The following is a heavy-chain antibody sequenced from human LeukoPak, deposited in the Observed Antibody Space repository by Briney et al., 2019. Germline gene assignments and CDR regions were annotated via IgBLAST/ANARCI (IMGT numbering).Heavy chain of an antibody. Sequence: PGGSLRLSCAASGFTFSSNSMTWVCQAPWKGLERVSYISSSSSTRYYADSVKGRFTISRDNAKNSLYLQMNSLRAEDTAVYYCARDKYCSGGSCFPPSFFDYWGQGTLVTVSS. CDR3: ARDKYCSGGSCFPPSFFDY. D-gene: IGHD2-15*01. CDR1: GFTFSSNS. CDR2: ISSSSSTR. V-gene: IGHV3-48*04. J-gene: IGHJ4*02.